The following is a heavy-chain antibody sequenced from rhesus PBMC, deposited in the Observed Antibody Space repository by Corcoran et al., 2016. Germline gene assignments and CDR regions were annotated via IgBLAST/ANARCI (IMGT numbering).Heavy chain of an antibody. J-gene: IGHJ6*01. CDR3: ARLSYSYFYGVDS. CDR1: GGSISDSYR. V-gene: IGHV4S10*01. D-gene: IGHD5-12*01. CDR2: IYGRRTST. Sequence: QVQLQESGPGVVKPSETLSLTCAVSGGSISDSYRWSWIRQPPGKGLEWIGYIYGRRTSTNYNPSLKSRVTMSKDTAKNQFSLKLSAVTAADTAVYYCARLSYSYFYGVDSWGQGVVVTVSS.